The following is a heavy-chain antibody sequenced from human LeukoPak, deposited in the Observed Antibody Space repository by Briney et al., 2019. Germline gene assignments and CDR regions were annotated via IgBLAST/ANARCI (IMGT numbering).Heavy chain of an antibody. CDR2: MYGDMRDI. D-gene: IGHD3-9*01. Sequence: GGSLRLSCEASGLTFSNSWMHWVRQIPGKGLVWASRMYGDMRDISYADSVKGRFTISRDNSKNTLYLQMNSLRAEDTAVYYCARSGNWLPPYYYYGMDVWGKGTAVTVSS. J-gene: IGHJ6*04. CDR1: GLTFSNSW. V-gene: IGHV3-74*01. CDR3: ARSGNWLPPYYYYGMDV.